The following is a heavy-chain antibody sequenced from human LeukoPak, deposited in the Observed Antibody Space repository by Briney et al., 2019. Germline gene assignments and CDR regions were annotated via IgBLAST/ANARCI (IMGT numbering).Heavy chain of an antibody. Sequence: ASVKVSCKASGYTFTSYAMHWVRQAPGQRLEWMGWINAGNGNTKYSQKFQGRVTITRDTSASTAYMELSSLRSEGTAVYYCARVCSGGSCYYYYGMDVWGKGTTVTVSS. V-gene: IGHV1-3*01. CDR3: ARVCSGGSCYYYYGMDV. J-gene: IGHJ6*04. CDR1: GYTFTSYA. CDR2: INAGNGNT. D-gene: IGHD2-15*01.